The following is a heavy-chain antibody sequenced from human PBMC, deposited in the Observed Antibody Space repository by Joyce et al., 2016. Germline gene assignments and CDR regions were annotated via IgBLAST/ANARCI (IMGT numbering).Heavy chain of an antibody. J-gene: IGHJ4*02. Sequence: QVQLQESGPGLVEPSQTLSLTCTVSGGSIRSGSYYWTWIRQHPGTGLEWIGYIYDGGSTYDDPSLKSRVTISVDTSQNQFSLKLTSVTAADTAVYYCAAGAAGYGGYKLWGQGTLVTVSS. D-gene: IGHD5-12*01. CDR1: GGSIRSGSYY. V-gene: IGHV4-31*03. CDR3: AAGAAGYGGYKL. CDR2: IYDGGST.